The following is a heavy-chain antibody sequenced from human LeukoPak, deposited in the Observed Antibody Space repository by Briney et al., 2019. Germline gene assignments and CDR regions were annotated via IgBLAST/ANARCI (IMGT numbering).Heavy chain of an antibody. CDR1: GGSFSGYY. CDR3: ARVNGALRDSDY. J-gene: IGHJ4*02. CDR2: INHRGST. Sequence: PSETLSLTCAVYGGSFSGYYWSWIRQPPGKGLEWIGEINHRGSTNYNPSLKSRVTISVDTSKNQFSLKLSSVTAADTAVYYCARVNGALRDSDYWGQGTLVTVSS. D-gene: IGHD4-17*01. V-gene: IGHV4-34*01.